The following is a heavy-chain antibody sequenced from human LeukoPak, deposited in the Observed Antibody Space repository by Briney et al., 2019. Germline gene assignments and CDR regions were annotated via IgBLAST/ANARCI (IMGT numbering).Heavy chain of an antibody. CDR1: GFTFSSYS. CDR2: ISSSSSTI. CDR3: ARGSSIAARRDYYYYMDV. V-gene: IGHV3-48*04. Sequence: GGSLRLSCAASGFTFSSYSMNWVRQAPGKGLEWVSYISSSSSTIYYADSVKGRFTISRENAKNSLYLQMNSLRAEDTAVYYCARGSSIAARRDYYYYMDVWGKGTTVTVSS. D-gene: IGHD6-6*01. J-gene: IGHJ6*03.